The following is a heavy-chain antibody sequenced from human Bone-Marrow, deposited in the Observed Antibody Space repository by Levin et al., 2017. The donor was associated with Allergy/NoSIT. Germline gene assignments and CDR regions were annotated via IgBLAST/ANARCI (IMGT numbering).Heavy chain of an antibody. J-gene: IGHJ5*01. CDR2: IFYSGST. CDR1: GASINKSPYY. CDR3: ARHKADWKDNGYWFDS. V-gene: IGHV4-39*01. D-gene: IGHD1-1*01. Sequence: SETLSLTCTVSGASINKSPYYWAWIRQSPGKGPEWLGNIFYSGSTSYNPSLQGRLSLSLDMSNNRFSLKLTSLTAADTALYYCARHKADWKDNGYWFDSWGQGTLVTVSS.